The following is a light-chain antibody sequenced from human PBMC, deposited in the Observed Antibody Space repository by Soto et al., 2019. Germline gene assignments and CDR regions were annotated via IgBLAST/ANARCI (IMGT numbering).Light chain of an antibody. CDR3: TSYRIGSTPVV. V-gene: IGLV2-14*03. CDR2: DVS. Sequence: QSVLTQPASVSGSPGQSITISCTGTSSDVGGYNFVSWYQHHPGKAPNLMIFDVSNRPSGVSNRFSGSKSGNTASLTISGLQADDEAAYFGTSYRIGSTPVVFGGGTKVTVL. CDR1: SSDVGGYNF. J-gene: IGLJ2*01.